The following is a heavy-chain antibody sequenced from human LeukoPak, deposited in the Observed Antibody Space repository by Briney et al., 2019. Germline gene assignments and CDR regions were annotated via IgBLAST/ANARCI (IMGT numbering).Heavy chain of an antibody. V-gene: IGHV1-18*04. Sequence: GASVKVSCKASGYTFTSYGISWVRQAPGQGLEWVAWISAYNSNKNSAEKFQGRVTMTIDTSTSTAYMELRSLKSDDTAVYYCVSNIKPGGRWDGMEVWGQGTTVIVS. J-gene: IGHJ6*02. CDR1: GYTFTSYG. CDR3: VSNIKPGGRWDGMEV. D-gene: IGHD3-16*01. CDR2: ISAYNSNK.